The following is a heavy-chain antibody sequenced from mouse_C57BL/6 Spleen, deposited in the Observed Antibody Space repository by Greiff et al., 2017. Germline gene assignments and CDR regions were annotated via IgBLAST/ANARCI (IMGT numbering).Heavy chain of an antibody. J-gene: IGHJ4*01. Sequence: VQLQQPGAELVRPGSSVKLSCKASGYTFTSYWMHWVKQRPIQGLEWIGNIDPSDSETHYNQKFKDKATLTVDKSSSTAYMQLSSLTSEDSAVDYCGREGDDGYPLKDYWGQGTSVTVSS. CDR2: IDPSDSET. V-gene: IGHV1-52*01. CDR1: GYTFTSYW. CDR3: GREGDDGYPLKDY. D-gene: IGHD2-3*01.